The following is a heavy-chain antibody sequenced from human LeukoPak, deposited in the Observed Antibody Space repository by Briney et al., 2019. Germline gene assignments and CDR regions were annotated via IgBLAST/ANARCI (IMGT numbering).Heavy chain of an antibody. CDR3: ARLRALSYYDSSGDLYYFEY. Sequence: SETLSLTCTVSGGSITSYYWSWLRQPPGKGLEWIGFIYYNGITDYNPSLKSRVTISVDTSKNQFSLKLNSVSAADTAVYYCARLRALSYYDSSGDLYYFEYRGQGTLVTVSS. CDR1: GGSITSYY. J-gene: IGHJ4*02. D-gene: IGHD3-22*01. CDR2: IYYNGIT. V-gene: IGHV4-59*01.